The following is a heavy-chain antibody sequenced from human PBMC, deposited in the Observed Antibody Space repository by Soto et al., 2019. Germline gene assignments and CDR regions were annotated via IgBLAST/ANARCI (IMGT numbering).Heavy chain of an antibody. D-gene: IGHD3-22*01. V-gene: IGHV3-49*03. CDR1: GFTFGDYA. CDR3: TRGLDYYDNRCYSELQGVYDMAV. Sequence: GGSLRLSCTASGFTFGDYAMSWFRQTPGRGLEWVGFIRSKAFGGTTEYAASVKGRFTISRDDSKNIANLQMNSLKTEDTAVYYCTRGLDYYDNRCYSELQGVYDMAVWGRGTTVTVSS. CDR2: IRSKAFGGTT. J-gene: IGHJ6*02.